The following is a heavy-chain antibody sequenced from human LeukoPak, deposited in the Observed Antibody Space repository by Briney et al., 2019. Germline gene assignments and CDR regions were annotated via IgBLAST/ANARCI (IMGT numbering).Heavy chain of an antibody. CDR2: ISSTSAYI. Sequence: KPGGSLRLSCAASGFTFSAFAMNWVRQAPGKGLEWVSSISSTSAYIHYVDSVKGRFTISRDNAENSLYLQMSSLSAEDTAVYYCARPQPGSGGTWYFDLWGRGTVVTVSS. V-gene: IGHV3-21*01. J-gene: IGHJ2*01. CDR1: GFTFSAFA. CDR3: ARPQPGSGGTWYFDL. D-gene: IGHD2-15*01.